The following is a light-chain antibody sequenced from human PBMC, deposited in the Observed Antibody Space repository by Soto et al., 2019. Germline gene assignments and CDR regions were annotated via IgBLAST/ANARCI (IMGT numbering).Light chain of an antibody. CDR3: CSYAGDDAFWV. CDR2: QVT. Sequence: QSVLTQPASVSGSPGQSITISCTGTSSDIGSYHLVSWYQQRPGNAPKVVIFQVTNRPSGVSNRFSGSKSGNTASLTISRLQAEDEADYYCCSYAGDDAFWVFGGGTKVTVL. J-gene: IGLJ3*02. CDR1: SSDIGSYHL. V-gene: IGLV2-23*02.